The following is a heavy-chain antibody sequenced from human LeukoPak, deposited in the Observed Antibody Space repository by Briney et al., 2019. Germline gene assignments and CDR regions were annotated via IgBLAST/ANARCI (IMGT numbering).Heavy chain of an antibody. CDR3: ARGRWDGEGWYFDL. CDR1: GGTFSSYV. CDR2: IIPILRTA. D-gene: IGHD5-24*01. V-gene: IGHV1-69*05. J-gene: IGHJ2*01. Sequence: SVKVSCKASGGTFSSYVFAWVRQAPGQGLEWMGRIIPILRTANYAQKFQGRVTITTDESTSTAYMELSSLSSDDTAVYYCARGRWDGEGWYFDLWGRGTLVTVSS.